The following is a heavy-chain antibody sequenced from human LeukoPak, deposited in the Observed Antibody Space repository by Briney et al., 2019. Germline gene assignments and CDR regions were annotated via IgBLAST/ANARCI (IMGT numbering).Heavy chain of an antibody. Sequence: PSETLSLTCTVSGGPIRSYYWSWIRQPPGKGLEWIGYIYYSGSTNYNPSLKSRVTISVDTSKNQFSLKLSSVTAADTAVYYCARSSGYYYVDFDYWGQGTLVTVSS. CDR2: IYYSGST. CDR1: GGPIRSYY. J-gene: IGHJ4*02. V-gene: IGHV4-59*01. D-gene: IGHD3-22*01. CDR3: ARSSGYYYVDFDY.